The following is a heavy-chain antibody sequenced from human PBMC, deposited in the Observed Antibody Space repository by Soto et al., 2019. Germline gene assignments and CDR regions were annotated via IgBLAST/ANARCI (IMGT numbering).Heavy chain of an antibody. CDR2: IKSKTDGGTT. D-gene: IGHD5-18*01. J-gene: IGHJ4*02. Sequence: EVQLVESGGGLVKPGGSLRLSCAASGFTFSNAWMSWVRQAPGKGLEWVGRIKSKTDGGTTDYAAPVKGRFTISRDDSKNTLYLQMNSLKTEDSGVCYCSTSGYSYGYFDYWGQGTLVTVSS. CDR1: GFTFSNAW. V-gene: IGHV3-15*01. CDR3: STSGYSYGYFDY.